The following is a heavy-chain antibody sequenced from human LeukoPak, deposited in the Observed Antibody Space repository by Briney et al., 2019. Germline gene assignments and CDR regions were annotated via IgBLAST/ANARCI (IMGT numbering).Heavy chain of an antibody. D-gene: IGHD3-22*01. V-gene: IGHV4-31*03. Sequence: SQTLSLTCTVSGGSISSGGHYWTWIRQHPGNGLEWIAYTHYSGTTYYNPYPKSGVTISLDTSKNQFSLKLSSVTAADTAVYYCARYYFDGSGYSNWFDPWGQGTLVTVSS. CDR3: ARYYFDGSGYSNWFDP. CDR2: THYSGTT. J-gene: IGHJ5*02. CDR1: GGSISSGGHY.